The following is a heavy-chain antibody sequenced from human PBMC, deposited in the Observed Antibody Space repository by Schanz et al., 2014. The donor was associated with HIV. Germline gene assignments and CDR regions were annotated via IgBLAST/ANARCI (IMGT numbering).Heavy chain of an antibody. D-gene: IGHD3-22*01. V-gene: IGHV3-23*01. CDR3: AKDRNYYDSRYRGKGNYYYYYGMDV. CDR1: GFAFNNYA. Sequence: EVQLLESGGGFVQPGGSLRLSCAASGFAFNNYAMTWVRQDPGRGLEWVSAISTGGERTFYADSVKGRFTISRDNSKNTLYLQMKSLRAEDTAVYYCAKDRNYYDSRYRGKGNYYYYYGMDVWGQGTTVTVS. CDR2: ISTGGERT. J-gene: IGHJ6*02.